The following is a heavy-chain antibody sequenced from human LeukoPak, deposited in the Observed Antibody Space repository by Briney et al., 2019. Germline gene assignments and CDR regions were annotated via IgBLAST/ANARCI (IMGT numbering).Heavy chain of an antibody. CDR2: VSSHGGST. D-gene: IGHD6-6*01. CDR3: VKSSVSGSSTYYFDY. Sequence: GGSLRLSCSASGFTFSTYTMYWVRQAPGKGLEYVSAVSSHGGSTYYADSVKGRFTVSRDNSKNTLHLQMSSLRPEDTAVYYCVKSSVSGSSTYYFDYWGLGTLVTVSS. CDR1: GFTFSTYT. V-gene: IGHV3-64D*06. J-gene: IGHJ4*02.